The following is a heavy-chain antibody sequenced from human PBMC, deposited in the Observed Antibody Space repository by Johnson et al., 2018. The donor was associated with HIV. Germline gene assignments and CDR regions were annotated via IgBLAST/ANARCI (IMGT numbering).Heavy chain of an antibody. V-gene: IGHV3-30*18. J-gene: IGHJ3*02. CDR2: ISNDGSAK. Sequence: QVQLVESGGGLVKPGGSLRLSCAASGFTFSRCGMHWVRQAPGKGLEWAAVISNDGSAKYYAYSGKGRFTISSDNSKNTLYMQMKILRVEDTAVYYCAKEALRGGEYDAFDIWGQGTMVTVS. CDR3: AKEALRGGEYDAFDI. CDR1: GFTFSRCG. D-gene: IGHD2-15*01.